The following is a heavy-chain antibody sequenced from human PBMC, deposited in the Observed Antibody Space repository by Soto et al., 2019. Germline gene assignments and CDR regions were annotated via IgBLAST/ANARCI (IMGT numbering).Heavy chain of an antibody. CDR2: ISWNSGSI. Sequence: GGSLRLSCAASGFTFDDYAVHWVRQAPGKGLEWVSGISWNSGSIGYADSVKGRFTISRDNAKNSLYLQMNSLRAEDTALYYCAKPAGTNQHHNYFNYRRRGPRVPAST. J-gene: IGHJ4*02. V-gene: IGHV3-9*01. CDR3: AKPAGTNQHHNYFNY. CDR1: GFTFDDYA. D-gene: IGHD6-19*01.